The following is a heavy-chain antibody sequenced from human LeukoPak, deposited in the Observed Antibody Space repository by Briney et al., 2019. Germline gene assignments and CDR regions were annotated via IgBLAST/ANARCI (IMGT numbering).Heavy chain of an antibody. J-gene: IGHJ4*02. Sequence: GASVTVSCKPSGYTFTSYYIHWVRQAPGQGLEWMGIINPSGGSTTYAQQFQGRVTMTRDTSTSTVYMELSSLRSEDTAVYYCARALLWFGDLHDYWGQGTLVTVSS. V-gene: IGHV1-46*01. CDR2: INPSGGST. CDR1: GYTFTSYY. CDR3: ARALLWFGDLHDY. D-gene: IGHD3-10*01.